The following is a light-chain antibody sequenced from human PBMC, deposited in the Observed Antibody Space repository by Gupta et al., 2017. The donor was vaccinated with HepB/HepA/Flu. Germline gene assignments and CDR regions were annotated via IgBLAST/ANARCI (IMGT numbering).Light chain of an antibody. CDR1: QSVSSY. J-gene: IGKJ5*01. Sequence: EIVLTQSPATLSLSPGERATLSCRASQSVSSYLAGYQQKPGQAPRLLIYDASNRDTGIPARFSGSGCGKDLTLTISSLEHEDFAVYYCQQRSNWPPVTFGQGTLMDIK. CDR2: DAS. CDR3: QQRSNWPPVT. V-gene: IGKV3-11*01.